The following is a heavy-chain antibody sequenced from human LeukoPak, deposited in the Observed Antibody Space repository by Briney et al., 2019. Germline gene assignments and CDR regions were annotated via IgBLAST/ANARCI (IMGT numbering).Heavy chain of an antibody. J-gene: IGHJ4*02. CDR2: INPNSGGT. V-gene: IGHV1-2*02. CDR3: ARHPYSGSYHFDY. CDR1: GYISTGYY. Sequence: ASVKVSCKASGYISTGYYMHWVRQAPGQGLEWMGWINPNSGGTNTAQKFQGRVTMTRDTSISTAYMELSRLTSDDTPVYYCARHPYSGSYHFDYWGQGTLVTVSS. D-gene: IGHD1-26*01.